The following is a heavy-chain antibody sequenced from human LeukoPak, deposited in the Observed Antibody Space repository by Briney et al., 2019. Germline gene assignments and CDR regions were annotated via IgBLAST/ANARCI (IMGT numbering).Heavy chain of an antibody. CDR3: ARHRVSGSSYSALDY. CDR2: ISYSGST. D-gene: IGHD1-26*01. J-gene: IGHJ4*02. CDR1: GASISSHY. Sequence: PSETLSLTCTVSGASISSHYWSWIRQPPGKGLECIVYISYSGSTNYNPSLKSRVIISVDTSKTHFSLNLSSVTAADTAFYYCARHRVSGSSYSALDYWGQGTLVSVSS. V-gene: IGHV4-59*08.